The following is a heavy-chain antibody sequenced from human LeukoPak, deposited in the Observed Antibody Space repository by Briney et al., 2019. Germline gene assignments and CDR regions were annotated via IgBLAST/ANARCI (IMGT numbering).Heavy chain of an antibody. CDR3: ARRSGVAVAGAFEY. CDR1: GFTFSNYA. CDR2: ISGSGDTT. V-gene: IGHV3-23*01. Sequence: GGSLRLSCAASGFTFSNYAMRWVRQAPGKGLEWVSGISGSGDTTYYADSVKGRFTISRDNSKNTLHLQMNSLRAEDTAVYFCARRSGVAVAGAFEYWGQGTLVTVSS. D-gene: IGHD6-19*01. J-gene: IGHJ4*02.